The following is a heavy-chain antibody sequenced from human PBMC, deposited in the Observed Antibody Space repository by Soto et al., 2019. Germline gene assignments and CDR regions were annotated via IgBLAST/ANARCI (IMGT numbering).Heavy chain of an antibody. CDR3: ARDRGFVDYTWGSHRSRGYFDN. V-gene: IGHV4-59*01. CDR1: GGSMSSFY. J-gene: IGHJ4*02. CDR2: MYISGRT. Sequence: NPXETLSLTCNVSGGSISVSGGSMSSFYWSWVRQSPGKGLEWIGHMYISGRTTYNPSLESRVTISLDMSNSHVSLKMISVTAAETAVYYCARDRGFVDYTWGSHRSRGYFDNWGRGTLVTVSS. D-gene: IGHD4-4*01.